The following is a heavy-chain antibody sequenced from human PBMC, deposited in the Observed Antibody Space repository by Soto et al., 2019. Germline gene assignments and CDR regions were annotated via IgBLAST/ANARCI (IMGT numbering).Heavy chain of an antibody. CDR2: IYWDDDK. D-gene: IGHD3-16*01. V-gene: IGHV2-5*02. CDR3: AHRRNYDGSWNEGVFDY. CDR1: GFSLTSRPVG. Sequence: QITLKESGPTLVKPTQTLTLTCTFSGFSLTSRPVGVGWVRQPPGKALEWLAFIYWDDDKRYSPSLRSTLTVPKDASKNPVVLTLTNMDPVDTSTYYCAHRRNYDGSWNEGVFDYWGQGILVTVSS. J-gene: IGHJ4*02.